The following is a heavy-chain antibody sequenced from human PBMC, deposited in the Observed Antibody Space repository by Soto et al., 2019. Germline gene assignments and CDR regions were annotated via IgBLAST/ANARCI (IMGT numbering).Heavy chain of an antibody. V-gene: IGHV4-61*03. CDR2: IYSSGTT. Sequence: QVQLQESGPGLVKPSETLSLTCTVSGGSVSSASCFWSWIRQPPGKGLEWIGYIYSSGTTNYNPSLKSRVIISVDTSKNHFSLKLTSVTAADTAVYYCARVTIADEAFDIWGQGTMVTVSS. J-gene: IGHJ3*02. CDR1: GGSVSSASCF. CDR3: ARVTIADEAFDI. D-gene: IGHD3-10*01.